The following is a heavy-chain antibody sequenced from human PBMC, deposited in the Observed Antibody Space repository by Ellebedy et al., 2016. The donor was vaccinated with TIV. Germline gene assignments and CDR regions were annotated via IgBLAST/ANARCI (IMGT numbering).Heavy chain of an antibody. CDR1: GFTFSNYA. J-gene: IGHJ3*02. CDR3: ARESKCTKTTCSRAFDI. D-gene: IGHD2-8*01. CDR2: ISHDGNNK. V-gene: IGHV3-30-3*01. Sequence: GGSLRLSXAGSGFTFSNYAMHWVRQAPGKGLEWVAVISHDGNNKIYADSVKGRFTISRDDSKNTLFLQMNSLRSDDTAVYHCARESKCTKTTCSRAFDIWGQGTMVTVSS.